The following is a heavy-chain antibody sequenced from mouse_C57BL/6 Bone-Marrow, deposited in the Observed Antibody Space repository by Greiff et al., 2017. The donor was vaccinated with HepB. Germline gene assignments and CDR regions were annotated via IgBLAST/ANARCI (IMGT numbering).Heavy chain of an antibody. D-gene: IGHD2-2*01. CDR1: GYTFTGYW. CDR2: ILPGSGST. CDR3: AIYGSSYWYFDL. Sequence: QVQLKQSGAELMKPGASVTHSCKATGYTFTGYWIEWVKQRPGHGLEWIGEILPGSGSTNYNEKFKGKATFTADTSYNTAYMQLSSLTTEDSAIYYCAIYGSSYWYFDLWGTGTPFTVSS. V-gene: IGHV1-9*01. J-gene: IGHJ1*03.